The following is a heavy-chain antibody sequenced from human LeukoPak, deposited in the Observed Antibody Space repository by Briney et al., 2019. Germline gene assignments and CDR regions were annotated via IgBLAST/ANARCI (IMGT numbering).Heavy chain of an antibody. CDR1: GGSFSGYY. CDR2: IYYSGST. V-gene: IGHV4-31*11. CDR3: ARESLQLAHFDY. Sequence: SETLSLTCAVYGGSFSGYYWSWIRQHPGKGLEWIGYIYYSGSTYYNPSLKSRVTISVDTSKNQFSLKLSSVTAADTAVYYCARESLQLAHFDYWGQGTLVTVSS. D-gene: IGHD3-10*01. J-gene: IGHJ4*02.